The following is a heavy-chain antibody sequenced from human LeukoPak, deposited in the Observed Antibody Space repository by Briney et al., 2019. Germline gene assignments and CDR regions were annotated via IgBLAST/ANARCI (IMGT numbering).Heavy chain of an antibody. J-gene: IGHJ4*02. CDR1: GFIFRNYA. CDR3: AKNGRDDHDKYFFDF. Sequence: AGSLRLSCAGSGFIFRNYAMSWVRQAPGMGLEWVSAISGSGVGTNYADSVKGRFTISRDNSKNTLYLQMNSLRAEDTAVYYCAKNGRDDHDKYFFDFWGQGTQVTVSS. CDR2: ISGSGVGT. V-gene: IGHV3-23*01. D-gene: IGHD3-9*01.